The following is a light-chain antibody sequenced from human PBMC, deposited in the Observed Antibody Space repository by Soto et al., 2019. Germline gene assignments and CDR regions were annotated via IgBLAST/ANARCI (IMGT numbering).Light chain of an antibody. Sequence: QSVLTQPASGSGSPGQSITISCTGTSSDVGGYDYVSWYQQHPGKAPNLMIYGVSNRPSGVSNRSSGSKSGNTVSLTISRLQAEDEADYYCSSYTSSTFYVFGTGTKVTVL. CDR1: SSDVGGYDY. V-gene: IGLV2-14*01. J-gene: IGLJ1*01. CDR2: GVS. CDR3: SSYTSSTFYV.